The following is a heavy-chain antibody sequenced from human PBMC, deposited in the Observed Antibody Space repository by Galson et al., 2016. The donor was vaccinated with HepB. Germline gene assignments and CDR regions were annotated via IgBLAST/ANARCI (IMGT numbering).Heavy chain of an antibody. CDR1: GFTFSSYA. V-gene: IGHV3-23*01. Sequence: SLRLSCAASGFTFSSYAMSWVRQAPGKGLEWVSAISGSGGSTYYADSVKGRFTISRDNSKNTLYLQMNSLRTEDTAVYYCARDASDSSGYRTGALDIWGQGTMVTVSS. CDR3: ARDASDSSGYRTGALDI. CDR2: ISGSGGST. J-gene: IGHJ3*02. D-gene: IGHD3-22*01.